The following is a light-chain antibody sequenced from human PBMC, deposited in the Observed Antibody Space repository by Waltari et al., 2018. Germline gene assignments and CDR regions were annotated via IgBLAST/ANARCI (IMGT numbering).Light chain of an antibody. Sequence: EIVMTQSPATLSVSTGEGATRSCRASQNVANNLPWYQQKSGQAPRLLISGASTRATGIPVRFSGSGSGTEFALTISSLQSEDSAVYYCQHYSDLPLTFGGGTKVEI. CDR1: QNVANN. J-gene: IGKJ4*01. CDR2: GAS. V-gene: IGKV3D-15*01. CDR3: QHYSDLPLT.